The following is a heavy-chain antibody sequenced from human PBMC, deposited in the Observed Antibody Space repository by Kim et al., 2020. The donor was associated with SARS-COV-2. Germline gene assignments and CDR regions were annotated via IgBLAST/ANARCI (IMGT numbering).Heavy chain of an antibody. CDR1: GFTVSNNH. J-gene: IGHJ4*02. CDR2: IYNDGDT. D-gene: IGHD3-10*01. Sequence: GGSLRLSCAASGFTVSNNHMSWVRQAPGKGPEWVCVIYNDGDTYYADSVRGRFTISRDNSKNTVYVQMNSLRDDDTGVYYCAREPWGGVIGKYWGQGTLVTVSS. CDR3: AREPWGGVIGKY. V-gene: IGHV3-53*01.